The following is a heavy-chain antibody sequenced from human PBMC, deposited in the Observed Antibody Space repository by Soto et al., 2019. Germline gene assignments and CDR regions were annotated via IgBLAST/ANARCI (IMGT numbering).Heavy chain of an antibody. V-gene: IGHV4-39*01. J-gene: IGHJ6*02. CDR3: ARQDRRSRSWYLWYYYGMDV. Sequence: SETLSLTCTVSGGSISSSSYYWGWIRQPPGKGLEWIGSIYYSGSTYYNPSLKSRVTISVDTSKNQFSLKLSSVTAADTAVYYCARQDRRSRSWYLWYYYGMDVWGQGTTVTVYS. CDR2: IYYSGST. D-gene: IGHD6-13*01. CDR1: GGSISSSSYY.